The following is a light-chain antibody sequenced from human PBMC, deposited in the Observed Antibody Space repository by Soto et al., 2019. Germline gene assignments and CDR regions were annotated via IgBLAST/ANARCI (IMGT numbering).Light chain of an antibody. CDR2: LGS. CDR1: QSLLHSNGYNY. Sequence: DIVMTQSPLSLPVTPGEPASISCRSSQSLLHSNGYNYLDWYLQKPGQSPQLLIYLGSNRASGVPDMFSGSGSGTDFTLKISRVEAEDVGVYYCMQALQISLTFGGGTKVEIK. V-gene: IGKV2-28*01. CDR3: MQALQISLT. J-gene: IGKJ4*01.